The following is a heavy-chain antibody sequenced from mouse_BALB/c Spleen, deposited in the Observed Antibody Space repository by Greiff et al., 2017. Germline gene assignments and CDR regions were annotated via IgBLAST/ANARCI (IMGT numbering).Heavy chain of an antibody. J-gene: IGHJ3*01. V-gene: IGHV14-1*02. CDR2: IDPENGNT. CDR3: ARSYYYGSRGFAY. CDR1: GFNIKDYY. D-gene: IGHD1-1*01. Sequence: EVQLQQSGAELVRPGALVKLSCKASGFNIKDYYMHWVKQRPEQGLEWIGWIDPENGNTIYDPKFQGKASITADTSSNTAYLQLSSLTSEDTAVYYCARSYYYGSRGFAYWGQGTLVTVSA.